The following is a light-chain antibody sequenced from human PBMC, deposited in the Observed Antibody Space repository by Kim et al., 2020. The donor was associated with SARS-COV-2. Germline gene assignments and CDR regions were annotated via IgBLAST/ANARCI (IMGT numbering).Light chain of an antibody. V-gene: IGKV3-20*01. Sequence: EIVLTQSPGTLSLSPGERATLSCRASQSVSSSYLAWYQQKPGQAPRLLIYVASSRATGIPDRFSGSGSGTDFTLTINRVEPEDFAVYYCQQYGSSPWTFGQGTKVDIK. CDR3: QQYGSSPWT. CDR1: QSVSSSY. J-gene: IGKJ1*01. CDR2: VAS.